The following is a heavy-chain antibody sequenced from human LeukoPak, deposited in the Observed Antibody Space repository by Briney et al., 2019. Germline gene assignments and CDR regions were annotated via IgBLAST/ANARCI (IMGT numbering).Heavy chain of an antibody. CDR3: ARDRSQEFDP. V-gene: IGHV3-30*04. CDR2: MSSDGTNK. Sequence: GGSLRLSCAASRFTFRNYAMHWVRQAPGKGLEWVADMSSDGTNKDYADSVKGRFSISRDNSKNTLYLQMNRLRADDTAVYYCARDRSQEFDPWGQGTLVTVSS. CDR1: RFTFRNYA. D-gene: IGHD3-10*01. J-gene: IGHJ5*02.